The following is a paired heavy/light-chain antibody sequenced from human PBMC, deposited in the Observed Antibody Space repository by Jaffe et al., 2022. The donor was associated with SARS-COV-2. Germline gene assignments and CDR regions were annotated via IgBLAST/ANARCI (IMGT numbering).Light chain of an antibody. V-gene: IGLV3-19*01. J-gene: IGLJ2*01. CDR3: SSRDSPGNVF. CDR2: DKD. Sequence: SSELTQDPAVSVALGQTVRITCRGDSLKTYYVAWFQQKPGQAPLLVLYDKDKRPSGIPDRFSGSRSGDTASLTITGAQAEDEADYFCSSRDSPGNVFFGGATTLTVL. CDR1: SLKTYY.
Heavy chain of an antibody. J-gene: IGHJ4*02. CDR2: IQSESDGGTI. Sequence: EVKLVESGGGLVKPGASLRVSCAVSGLTFTNAWMSWVRQVPGKGLEWVGRIQSESDGGTIDYAAPVKGRFIISRDDSRKTVYLQMNSVEIGDTAVYYCATGATVSTIYYFDYWGQGTLVTVSS. D-gene: IGHD1-1*01. V-gene: IGHV3-15*05. CDR1: GLTFTNAW. CDR3: ATGATVSTIYYFDY.